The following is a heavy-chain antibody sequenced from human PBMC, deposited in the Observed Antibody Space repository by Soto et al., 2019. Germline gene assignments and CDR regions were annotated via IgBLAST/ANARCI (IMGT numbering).Heavy chain of an antibody. CDR2: ISYDGSNK. CDR1: GFTFSSYA. J-gene: IGHJ4*02. Sequence: QVQLVESGGGVVQPGRSLRLSCAASGFTFSSYAMHWVRQAPGKGLEWVAVISYDGSNKYYADSVKGRFTISRDNSKNTLYLQMNSLRAEDTAVYYCARDGDGSYGEPDYFDYWGQGTLVNGSS. V-gene: IGHV3-30-3*01. D-gene: IGHD1-26*01. CDR3: ARDGDGSYGEPDYFDY.